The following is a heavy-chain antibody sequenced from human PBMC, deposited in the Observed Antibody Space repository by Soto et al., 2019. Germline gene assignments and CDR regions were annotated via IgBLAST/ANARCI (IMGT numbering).Heavy chain of an antibody. CDR1: GGTFSSYS. V-gene: IGHV1-69*01. D-gene: IGHD1-26*01. J-gene: IGHJ4*02. CDR3: ARDGGRNSGGIDY. CDR2: IIPIFGTA. Sequence: QVQLVQSGAEVKKPGSSVKVSCKASGGTFSSYSINWVRQAPGQGLEWMGEIIPIFGTANYAQKFQGRVTITEDESTSAAYMELSSLRSDDTAVYYCARDGGRNSGGIDYWGQGTLVTVSS.